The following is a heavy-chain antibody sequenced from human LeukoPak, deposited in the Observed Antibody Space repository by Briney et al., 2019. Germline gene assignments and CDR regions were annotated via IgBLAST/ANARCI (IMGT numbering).Heavy chain of an antibody. CDR3: ARGGSSGYYYQLGNWFGP. V-gene: IGHV4-59*01. D-gene: IGHD3-22*01. J-gene: IGHJ5*02. Sequence: PSETLSLTCTVSGGSISSYYWSWIRQPPGKGLEWIGYIYYSGSTNYNPSLKSRVTISVDTSKNQFSLKLSSVTAADTAVYYCARGGSSGYYYQLGNWFGPWGQGTLVTVSS. CDR2: IYYSGST. CDR1: GGSISSYY.